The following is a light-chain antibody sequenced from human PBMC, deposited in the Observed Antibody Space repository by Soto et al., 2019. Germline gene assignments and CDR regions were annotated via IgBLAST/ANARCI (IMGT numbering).Light chain of an antibody. V-gene: IGKV3-20*01. CDR1: QSVSSTY. CDR3: QQYGSSPSWT. Sequence: EIVLTQSPGTLSLSPGERATLSCRASQSVSSTYLAWYQQKPGQAPRLLIFGASNRATGIPDRFSGSGSGTDFTLTINRLEPEDFAVYYCQQYGSSPSWTFGQGTKVDI. J-gene: IGKJ1*01. CDR2: GAS.